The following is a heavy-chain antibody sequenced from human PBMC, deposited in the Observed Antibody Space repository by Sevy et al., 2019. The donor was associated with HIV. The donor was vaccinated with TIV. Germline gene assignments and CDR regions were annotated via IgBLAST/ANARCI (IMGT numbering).Heavy chain of an antibody. V-gene: IGHV1-69*13. CDR2: IIDSSGTA. Sequence: ASVKVSCKASGGTFSRYIISWVRQAPGQGLEWMGGIIDSSGTANYAQKFQGRVTITADESTNTAYMEMSSLTSEDTAIYYSARVYPCGGVCYYFDYWGQGTLVTVSS. J-gene: IGHJ4*02. D-gene: IGHD2-21*02. CDR1: GGTFSRYI. CDR3: ARVYPCGGVCYYFDY.